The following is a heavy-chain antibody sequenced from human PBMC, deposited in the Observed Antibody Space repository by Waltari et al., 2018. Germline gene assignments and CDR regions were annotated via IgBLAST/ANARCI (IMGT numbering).Heavy chain of an antibody. D-gene: IGHD2-21*02. Sequence: QVQLVQSGAEVKKPGSSVTVSCKASGGTFSSYAISWVRQAPGQGLEWMGRISPSLGRANYEQKFQGRVTITADKSTSTAYMERSSLRSEDTAVYYCASGGLVVVTGLFDYWGQGTLVTVSS. V-gene: IGHV1-69*04. J-gene: IGHJ4*02. CDR3: ASGGLVVVTGLFDY. CDR2: ISPSLGRA. CDR1: GGTFSSYA.